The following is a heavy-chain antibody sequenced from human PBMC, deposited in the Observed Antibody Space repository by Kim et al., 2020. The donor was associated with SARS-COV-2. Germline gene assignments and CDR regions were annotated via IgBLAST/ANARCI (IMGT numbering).Heavy chain of an antibody. CDR3: VRGGGYSYGYLGY. Sequence: GGSLRLSCAASGFTFSSYWMHWVRQAPGKGLVWVSRINSDGSSTSYADSVKGRFTISRDSAKNTLYLQMNSLRAEDTAGYYCVRGGGYSYGYLGYWGQGTLVTVSS. J-gene: IGHJ4*02. V-gene: IGHV3-74*01. CDR2: INSDGSST. CDR1: GFTFSSYW. D-gene: IGHD5-18*01.